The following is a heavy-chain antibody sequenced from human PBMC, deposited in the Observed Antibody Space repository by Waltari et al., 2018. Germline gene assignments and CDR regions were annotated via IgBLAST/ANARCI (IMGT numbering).Heavy chain of an antibody. CDR1: GGTFSSYA. CDR2: IIPIFGTT. D-gene: IGHD3-9*01. CDR3: ARDELSGFDWLFPGDY. J-gene: IGHJ4*02. Sequence: QVQLVQSGAEVKKPGSSVKVSCKASGGTFSSYAISWVRQAPGQGLEWMGGIIPIFGTTNYAQKFQGRVTITADESTSTAYMELSSLRSEDTAVYYCARDELSGFDWLFPGDYWGQGTLVTVSS. V-gene: IGHV1-69*01.